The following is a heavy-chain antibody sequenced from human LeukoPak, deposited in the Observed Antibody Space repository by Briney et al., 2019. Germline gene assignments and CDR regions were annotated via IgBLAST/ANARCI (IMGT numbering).Heavy chain of an antibody. V-gene: IGHV1-69*05. CDR1: GGTFSIYA. D-gene: IGHD3-9*01. J-gene: IGHJ4*02. CDR3: ARAREKYYDILTGYYTFDY. CDR2: IVPVSGAA. Sequence: ASVTVSCKTSGGTFSIYAITWARQAPGQGLEWEGEIVPVSGAADYPQKFQGRVTLTTDASTSTAYMGLNSLRSEDTAVYYCARAREKYYDILTGYYTFDYWGQGTRVTVTS.